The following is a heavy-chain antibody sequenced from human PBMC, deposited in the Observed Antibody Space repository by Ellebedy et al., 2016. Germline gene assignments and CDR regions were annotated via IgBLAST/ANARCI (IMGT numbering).Heavy chain of an antibody. CDR1: GYMFRSSG. Sequence: GGSLRLSXAASGYMFRSSGMHWVRQAPGEGLEWLAVILNDGSQAYYADSVKGRFTIYRDNSKNTLYLQMNSLRAEDTAVYYCAKPPAGILTGYYPEAAFDIWGQGTMVTVSS. CDR3: AKPPAGILTGYYPEAAFDI. CDR2: ILNDGSQA. J-gene: IGHJ3*02. D-gene: IGHD3-9*01. V-gene: IGHV3-33*06.